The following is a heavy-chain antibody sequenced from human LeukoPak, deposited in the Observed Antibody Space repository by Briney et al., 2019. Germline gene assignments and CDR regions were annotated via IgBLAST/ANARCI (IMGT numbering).Heavy chain of an antibody. CDR3: ARLVTPGVTRWFDP. J-gene: IGHJ5*02. D-gene: IGHD1-1*01. CDR1: GYKFINHW. Sequence: GESLKISCKTSGYKFINHWIGWVRQLPGRGREWMAIIYPGDSDARYSPYFQGQVTISADKSITTAYLQWSSLKASDTATYYCARLVTPGVTRWFDPWGQGTPVTVSS. V-gene: IGHV5-51*01. CDR2: IYPGDSDA.